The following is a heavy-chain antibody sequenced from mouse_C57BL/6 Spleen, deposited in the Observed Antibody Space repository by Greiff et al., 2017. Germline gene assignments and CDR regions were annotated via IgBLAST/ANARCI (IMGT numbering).Heavy chain of an antibody. CDR3: ASYYGSSSFDY. CDR1: GYTFTSYT. V-gene: IGHV1-4*01. Sequence: QVHVKQSGAELARPGASVKMSCKASGYTFTSYTMHWVKQRPGQGLEWIGYINPSSGYTKYNQKFKDKATLTADKSSSTAYMQLSSLTSEDSAVYYCASYYGSSSFDYWGQGTTLTVSS. D-gene: IGHD1-1*01. CDR2: INPSSGYT. J-gene: IGHJ2*01.